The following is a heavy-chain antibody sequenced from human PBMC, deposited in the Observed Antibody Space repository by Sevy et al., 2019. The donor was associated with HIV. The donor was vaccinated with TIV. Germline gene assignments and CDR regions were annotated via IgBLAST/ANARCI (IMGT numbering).Heavy chain of an antibody. CDR2: ISYDGSNK. CDR3: AKDRGDNPRLYYCDYGMDV. V-gene: IGHV3-30*18. CDR1: GFTFSSYG. D-gene: IGHD2-21*02. J-gene: IGHJ6*02. Sequence: GGSLRLSCAASGFTFSSYGMHWVRQAPGKGLEWVAVISYDGSNKYYADSVKGRFTISRDNSKNTLYLQMNSLRAEDTAVYYCAKDRGDNPRLYYCDYGMDVWGQGTTVTVSS.